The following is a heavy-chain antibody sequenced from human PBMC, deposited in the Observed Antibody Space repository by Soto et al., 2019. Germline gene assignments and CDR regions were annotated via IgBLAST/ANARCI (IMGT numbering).Heavy chain of an antibody. CDR1: GLTVSHNY. CDR2: LYTEGTT. V-gene: IGHV3-53*01. Sequence: GGSLRLSCVASGLTVSHNYMAWVRQAPEMGLEWVSILYTEGTTYYADSVKGRFTISRDSSKNTLFLQMDSLRAEDTAVYYCVRPRPSGENYGMDVWGQGTTVTAP. CDR3: VRPRPSGENYGMDV. D-gene: IGHD3-16*01. J-gene: IGHJ6*02.